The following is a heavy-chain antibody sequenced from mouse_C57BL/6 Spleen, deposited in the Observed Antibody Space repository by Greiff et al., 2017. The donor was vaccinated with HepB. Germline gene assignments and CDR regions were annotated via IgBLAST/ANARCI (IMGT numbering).Heavy chain of an antibody. CDR1: GFTFTDYY. V-gene: IGHV7-3*01. Sequence: EVQGVESGGGLVQPGGSLSLSCAASGFTFTDYYMSWVRQPPGKALEWLGFIRNKANGYTTEYSASVKGRFTISRDNSQSILYLQINALRAEDSATYYCARSSSNWDLYFDYWGQGTTLTVSS. CDR3: ARSSSNWDLYFDY. CDR2: IRNKANGYTT. J-gene: IGHJ2*01. D-gene: IGHD4-1*01.